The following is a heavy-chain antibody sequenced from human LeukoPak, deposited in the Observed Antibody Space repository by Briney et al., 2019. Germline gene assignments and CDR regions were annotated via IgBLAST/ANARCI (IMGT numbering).Heavy chain of an antibody. J-gene: IGHJ6*02. CDR1: GYTFTSYG. D-gene: IGHD3-3*01. CDR3: ARPTAAIPDYDFWSGYFPSQDYYYGMDV. Sequence: ASVKVSCKASGYTFTSYGISWVRQAPGQGLEWMGWISAYNGNTNYAQKLQGRVTMTTDTSTSTAYMELRSLRSDDTAVYYCARPTAAIPDYDFWSGYFPSQDYYYGMDVWGQGTTVTVSS. V-gene: IGHV1-18*01. CDR2: ISAYNGNT.